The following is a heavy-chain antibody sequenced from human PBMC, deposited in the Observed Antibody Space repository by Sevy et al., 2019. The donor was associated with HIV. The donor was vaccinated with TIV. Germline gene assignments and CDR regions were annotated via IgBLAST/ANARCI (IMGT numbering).Heavy chain of an antibody. Sequence: GGSLRLSCAASGITFSKYSMSWVRQPPGKGLEWVSTLSFGCGEINYADSVKGRFTISRDNSKSSVYLQMNKLRPEDTAVYYCAREGCXXPHDXXXXGILVTVSS. CDR1: GITFSKYS. D-gene: IGHD2-8*01. J-gene: IGHJ4*01. CDR2: LSFGCGEI. V-gene: IGHV3-23*01. CDR3: AREGCXXPHDX.